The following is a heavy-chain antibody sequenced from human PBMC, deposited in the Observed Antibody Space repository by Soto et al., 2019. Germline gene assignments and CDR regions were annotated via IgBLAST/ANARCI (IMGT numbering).Heavy chain of an antibody. CDR3: ARGDREDIAVVIGVRPGEYGVDV. Sequence: GGSLRLSCAASGFTFRSYAMHWVRQAPGKGLECVAVVSHDGSNKFYRDYVKGRFTISRDNSKNTLYLQINSLRYEDTAVYYCARGDREDIAVVIGVRPGEYGVDVWGQGTTVTVSS. V-gene: IGHV3-30-3*01. CDR2: VSHDGSNK. J-gene: IGHJ6*02. CDR1: GFTFRSYA. D-gene: IGHD2-15*01.